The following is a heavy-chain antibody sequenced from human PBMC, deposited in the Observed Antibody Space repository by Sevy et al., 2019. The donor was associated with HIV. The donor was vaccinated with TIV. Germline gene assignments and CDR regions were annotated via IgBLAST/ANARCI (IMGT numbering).Heavy chain of an antibody. Sequence: GGSLRLSCAASGFTFSNAWMNWVRQAPGKGLEWVGRIKSKTDGGTTDYAAPVKGRLTISRDDSKNTLYLQMNSLKTEDTAVYYCTTDRYRIAVIDYWGQGTLVTVSS. V-gene: IGHV3-15*07. D-gene: IGHD6-19*01. CDR2: IKSKTDGGTT. CDR3: TTDRYRIAVIDY. CDR1: GFTFSNAW. J-gene: IGHJ4*02.